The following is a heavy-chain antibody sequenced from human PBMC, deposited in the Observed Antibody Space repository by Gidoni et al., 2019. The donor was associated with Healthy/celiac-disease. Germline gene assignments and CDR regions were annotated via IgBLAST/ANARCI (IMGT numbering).Heavy chain of an antibody. CDR2: IYYRGST. CDR1: GGSLSSSSYY. D-gene: IGHD3-22*01. J-gene: IGHJ4*02. Sequence: QLQLQESGPGLVKPSETLSLTCTVSGGSLSSSSYYWGWIRQPPGKGLEWIGSIYYRGSTYYNPSLTSRVTISVDTSKNQFSLKLSSVTAADTAVYYCARHAGDSSGYYKWCQGTLGTVSS. CDR3: ARHAGDSSGYYK. V-gene: IGHV4-39*01.